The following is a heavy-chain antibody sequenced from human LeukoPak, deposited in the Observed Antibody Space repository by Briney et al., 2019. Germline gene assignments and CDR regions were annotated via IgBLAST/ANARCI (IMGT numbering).Heavy chain of an antibody. J-gene: IGHJ4*02. D-gene: IGHD1-26*01. CDR3: TRGRYGGNYYGIDY. V-gene: IGHV3-73*01. CDR2: IRTKPKSYAT. CDR1: GFTFSEST. Sequence: GGSLRLSCAASGFTFSESTMHWVRQGSGKGPEWVGRIRTKPKSYATEYAASVKGRFTISRDDSKNAAYLQMNSLKTEDTAVYYCTRGRYGGNYYGIDYWGQGTLVTVSS.